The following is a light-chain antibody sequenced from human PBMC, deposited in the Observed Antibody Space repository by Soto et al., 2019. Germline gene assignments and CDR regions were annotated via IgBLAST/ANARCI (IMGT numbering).Light chain of an antibody. J-gene: IGLJ1*01. V-gene: IGLV2-14*03. CDR3: NSYTRSSAYY. CDR1: SSDIGAYNY. Sequence: QSVLTQPASVSGSPGQSITISCTGTSSDIGAYNYVSWYQQLPGKAPKVMIYDVSNRPSGVSDRFSGSKSGNTASLTISGLQAGDDADYFCNSYTRSSAYYFGTWPKVTVL. CDR2: DVS.